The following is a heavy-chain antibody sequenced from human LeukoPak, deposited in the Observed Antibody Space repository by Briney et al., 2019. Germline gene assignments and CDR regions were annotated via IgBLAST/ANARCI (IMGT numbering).Heavy chain of an antibody. J-gene: IGHJ5*02. CDR1: GGSVSGGGSF. CDR3: ARLRYSSGWNWFDP. Sequence: SETLSLTCTVSGGSVSGGGSFWRWLRQHPGRGLEWIGYIYYSGSTNYNPSIKSPVTISVDTSKNQFSLKLSSVTAADTAVYYCARLRYSSGWNWFDPWGQGTLVTVSS. V-gene: IGHV4-61*08. CDR2: IYYSGST. D-gene: IGHD6-19*01.